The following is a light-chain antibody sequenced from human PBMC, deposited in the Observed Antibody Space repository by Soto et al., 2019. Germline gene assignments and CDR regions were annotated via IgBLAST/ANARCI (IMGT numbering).Light chain of an antibody. J-gene: IGLJ2*01. V-gene: IGLV1-40*01. CDR2: GNS. CDR1: SSNIGSGYD. CDR3: QSYDSSLYVV. Sequence: QSVLTQPPSVSGAPGPRVTISCTGSSSNIGSGYDVHWYQQLPGTAPKLLIYGNSNRASGVPDRCSGSKSGTSASLAITGLQAEDEADYYCQSYDSSLYVVFGGGIKLTVL.